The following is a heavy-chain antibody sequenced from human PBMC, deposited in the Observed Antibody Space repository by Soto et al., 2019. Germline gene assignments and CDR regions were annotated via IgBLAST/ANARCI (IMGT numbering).Heavy chain of an antibody. CDR2: IYDAGTT. J-gene: IGHJ4*02. CDR3: ARRGSGHTFDY. CDR1: GASVSRIGFH. Sequence: QVQLQESGPGLVKPSETLSLTCAVSGASVSRIGFHWGWIRQPPGQGLEWIGSIYDAGTTFYNPSLKSRVTISADTYKNHFSLRLTSVTAADTAVYYCARRGSGHTFDYWGQGTLVTVSS. V-gene: IGHV4-39*01. D-gene: IGHD3-10*01.